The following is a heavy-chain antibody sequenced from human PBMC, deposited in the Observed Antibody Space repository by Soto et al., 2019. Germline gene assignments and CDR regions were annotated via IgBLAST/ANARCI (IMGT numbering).Heavy chain of an antibody. Sequence: PGRSLRLSCAASGFTISSYSMNWVRQAPGKGLEWVSYISSSSSTIYYADSVKGRFTISRDNAKNSLYLQMNSLRAEDTAVYYCARDQQYYDILTGYSNYFDYWGQGTLVTVSS. D-gene: IGHD3-9*01. CDR1: GFTISSYS. CDR3: ARDQQYYDILTGYSNYFDY. CDR2: ISSSSSTI. J-gene: IGHJ4*02. V-gene: IGHV3-48*01.